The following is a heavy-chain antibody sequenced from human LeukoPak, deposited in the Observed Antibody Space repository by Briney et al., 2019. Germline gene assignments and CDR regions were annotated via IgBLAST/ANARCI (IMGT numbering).Heavy chain of an antibody. CDR1: GGTFSSYG. CDR3: ARDQEGFDY. Sequence: ASVTVSCTASGGTFSSYGISWVRQAPGQGLEWMGMIYPRDGSTSYAQNFQGRVTVTRDTSTTTVHMELRGLRSEDTAVYYCARDQEGFDYWGQGTVVTVSS. CDR2: IYPRDGST. V-gene: IGHV1-46*01. J-gene: IGHJ4*02.